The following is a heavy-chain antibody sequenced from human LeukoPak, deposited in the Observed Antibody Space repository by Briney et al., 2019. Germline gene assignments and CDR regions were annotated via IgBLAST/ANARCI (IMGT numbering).Heavy chain of an antibody. CDR3: ARSPNYYDSSGYPYYYYGMDV. V-gene: IGHV3-30-3*01. Sequence: PGRSLRLSCAASGFTFSSYAMHWVRQAPGKGLEWVAVISYDGSNKYYADSVKGLFTISRDNSKNTLYLQMNSLGAEDTAVYYCARSPNYYDSSGYPYYYYGMDVWGQGTTVTVSS. CDR2: ISYDGSNK. CDR1: GFTFSSYA. J-gene: IGHJ6*02. D-gene: IGHD3-22*01.